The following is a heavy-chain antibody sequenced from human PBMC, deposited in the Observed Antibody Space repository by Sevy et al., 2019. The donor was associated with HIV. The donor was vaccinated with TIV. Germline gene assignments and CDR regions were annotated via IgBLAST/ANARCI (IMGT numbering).Heavy chain of an antibody. D-gene: IGHD5-12*01. Sequence: ASVKVSCKASGYTFTGYYMHWVRQAPGQGLEWMGWINPNSGGTKYAQKFQGRVTMTRDTSISTAYMELSRLRSDDTAVYYCAREGGGYSGYDYSDYRGQGTLVTVSS. CDR2: INPNSGGT. CDR3: AREGGGYSGYDYSDY. V-gene: IGHV1-2*02. J-gene: IGHJ4*02. CDR1: GYTFTGYY.